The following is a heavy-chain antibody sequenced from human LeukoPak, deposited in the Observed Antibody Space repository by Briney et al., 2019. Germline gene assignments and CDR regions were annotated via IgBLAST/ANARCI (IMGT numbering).Heavy chain of an antibody. V-gene: IGHV1-69*13. CDR3: ARVLIRYCSSTSCFFDY. J-gene: IGHJ4*02. D-gene: IGHD2-2*01. Sequence: SVKVSCKASGGTFSSYAISWVRQAPGQGLEWMGGIIPIFGTANYAQKFQGRVTLTADESTSTAYMELSSLRSEDTAVYYCARVLIRYCSSTSCFFDYWGQGTLVTVSS. CDR1: GGTFSSYA. CDR2: IIPIFGTA.